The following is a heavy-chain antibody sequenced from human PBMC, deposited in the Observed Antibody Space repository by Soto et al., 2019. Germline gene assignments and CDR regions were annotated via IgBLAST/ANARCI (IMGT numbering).Heavy chain of an antibody. Sequence: QVQLVQSGAEVKKPGSSVKVSCKASGGTFSSYAISWVRQAPGQGLEWMGGIIPIFGTANYAQKFQGRVTITADESTSTAYMELSSLRSEDTAVYYCARDMNYYDSSGYYWYFDLWGSGTLVTVAS. CDR1: GGTFSSYA. J-gene: IGHJ2*01. CDR3: ARDMNYYDSSGYYWYFDL. D-gene: IGHD3-22*01. V-gene: IGHV1-69*01. CDR2: IIPIFGTA.